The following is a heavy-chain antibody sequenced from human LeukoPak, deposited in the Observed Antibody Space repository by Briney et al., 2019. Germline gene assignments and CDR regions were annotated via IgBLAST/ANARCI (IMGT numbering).Heavy chain of an antibody. V-gene: IGHV3-23*01. D-gene: IGHD6-19*01. CDR1: GFTFSSYA. CDR3: TRHSIAVAGQGFDP. CDR2: ISDNGVRT. J-gene: IGHJ5*02. Sequence: GGSLRLSCAASGFTFSSYALSWFRQAPGKGPEWVSAISDNGVRTYYADSVKGRFTISRDNAKNSLYLQMNSLRAEDTAVYYCTRHSIAVAGQGFDPWGQGTLVTVSS.